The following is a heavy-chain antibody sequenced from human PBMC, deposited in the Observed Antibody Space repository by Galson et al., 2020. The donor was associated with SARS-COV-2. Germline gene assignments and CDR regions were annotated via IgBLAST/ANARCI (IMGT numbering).Heavy chain of an antibody. Sequence: GGSLTLSCAASGFTFDDYAMHWVRQAPGKGLEWVSGISWNSGSIGYADSVKGRFTISRDNAKNSLYLQMNSLRAEDTALYYCAKDKGPYYYYGMDVWGQGTTVTVSS. V-gene: IGHV3-9*01. J-gene: IGHJ6*02. CDR3: AKDKGPYYYYGMDV. CDR2: ISWNSGSI. CDR1: GFTFDDYA.